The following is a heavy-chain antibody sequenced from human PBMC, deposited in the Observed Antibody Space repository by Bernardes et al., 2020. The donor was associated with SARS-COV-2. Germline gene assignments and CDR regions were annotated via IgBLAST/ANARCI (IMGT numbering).Heavy chain of an antibody. J-gene: IGHJ5*02. CDR1: GYTFTGYY. Sequence: ASVKVSCKASGYTFTGYYMHWVRQAPGQGLEWMGWINPNSGGTNYAQKFQGWVTMTRDTSISTAYMELSRLRSDDTAVYYCARDPMYSSGQGFDPWGQGTLVTVSS. CDR3: ARDPMYSSGQGFDP. V-gene: IGHV1-2*04. D-gene: IGHD6-19*01. CDR2: INPNSGGT.